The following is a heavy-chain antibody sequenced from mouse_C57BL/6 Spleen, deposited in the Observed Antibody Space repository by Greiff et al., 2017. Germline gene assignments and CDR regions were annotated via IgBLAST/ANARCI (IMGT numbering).Heavy chain of an antibody. J-gene: IGHJ4*01. CDR2: IHPNSGST. D-gene: IGHD1-1*01. CDR1: GYTFTSYW. Sequence: QVHVKQPGAELVKPGASVKLSCKASGYTFTSYWMHWVKQRPGQGLEWIGMIHPNSGSTNYNEKFKSKATLTVDKSSSTAYMQLSSLTSEDSAVYYGARSARFTTVAYYYAMDYWGQGTSVTVSS. CDR3: ARSARFTTVAYYYAMDY. V-gene: IGHV1-64*01.